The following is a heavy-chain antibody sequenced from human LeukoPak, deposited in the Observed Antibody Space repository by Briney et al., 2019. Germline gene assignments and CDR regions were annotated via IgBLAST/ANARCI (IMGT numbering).Heavy chain of an antibody. CDR1: GYTFTSYA. D-gene: IGHD2-21*01. CDR2: ISPYNGNT. CDR3: AKIPQVAPVSVPNFDH. V-gene: IGHV1-18*01. J-gene: IGHJ4*02. Sequence: ASVKVSCKASGYTFTSYAISWVRQAPGQGLEWMGWISPYNGNTNYAQKLQGRVTMTTDTSTSTAYMELRSLRSDDTAIYYCAKIPQVAPVSVPNFDHWGQGTLVTVSS.